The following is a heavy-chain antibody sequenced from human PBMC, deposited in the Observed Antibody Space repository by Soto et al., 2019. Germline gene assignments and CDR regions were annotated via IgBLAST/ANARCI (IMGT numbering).Heavy chain of an antibody. CDR2: INAGNGNT. CDR1: GYTFTSYA. J-gene: IGHJ5*02. CDR3: AGGFSGGNADWVDP. V-gene: IGHV1-3*01. D-gene: IGHD2-15*01. Sequence: QVQLVQSGAEVKKPGASVKVSCKASGYTFTSYAMHWVRQAPGQRLEWMGWINAGNGNTKYSQKFQGRVTITSDTSATTAYMELRSLRSDGTAVYYCAGGFSGGNADWVDPWGQGTLVNVYS.